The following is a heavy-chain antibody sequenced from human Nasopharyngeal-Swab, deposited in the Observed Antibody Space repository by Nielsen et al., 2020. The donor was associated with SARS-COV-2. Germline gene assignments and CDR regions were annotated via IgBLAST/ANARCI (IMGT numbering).Heavy chain of an antibody. CDR2: IYYSGST. Sequence: GSLRLSCTVSGGSISSSSYYWGWIRQPPGKGLEWIGSIYYSGSTYYNPSLKSRVTISVDTSKNQFSLKLSSVTAADTAVYYCARGYYFDYWGQGTLVTVSS. CDR1: GGSISSSSYY. V-gene: IGHV4-39*07. CDR3: ARGYYFDY. J-gene: IGHJ4*02.